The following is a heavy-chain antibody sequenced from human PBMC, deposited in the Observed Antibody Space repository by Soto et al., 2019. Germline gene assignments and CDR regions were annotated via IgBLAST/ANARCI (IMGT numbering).Heavy chain of an antibody. V-gene: IGHV1-18*01. Sequence: QVQLVQSGAELKKPGASVKVSCKASGYTFTSYGISWVRQAPGQGLEWMGWISAYNGYTNYAQKLQCRVTMTTDTFSSTAYMELRSMRSADSAVYYYARAPTRVVVPAAMSGRPYCYGMDVWGQGTTVTVSS. D-gene: IGHD2-2*01. J-gene: IGHJ6*02. CDR2: ISAYNGYT. CDR1: GYTFTSYG. CDR3: ARAPTRVVVPAAMSGRPYCYGMDV.